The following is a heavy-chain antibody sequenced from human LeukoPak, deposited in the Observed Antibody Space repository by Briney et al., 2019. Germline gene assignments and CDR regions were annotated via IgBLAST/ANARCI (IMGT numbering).Heavy chain of an antibody. CDR3: ARGEYSSSWFTLPIDAFDI. V-gene: IGHV4-4*02. CDR1: GGSISSRNW. D-gene: IGHD6-13*01. J-gene: IGHJ3*02. CDR2: IYYSGST. Sequence: SETLSLTCAVSGGSISSRNWWSWVRQPPGKGLEWIGEIYYSGSTNYNPSLKSRVTISVDTSKNQFSLKLSSVTAADTAVYYCARGEYSSSWFTLPIDAFDIWGQGTMVTVSS.